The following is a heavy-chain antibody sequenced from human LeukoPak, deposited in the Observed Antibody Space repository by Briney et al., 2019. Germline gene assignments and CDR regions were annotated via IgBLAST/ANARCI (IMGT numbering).Heavy chain of an antibody. CDR1: GFTFSDYY. CDR2: ITHSGAND. J-gene: IGHJ4*02. CDR3: ARTLTHYYDSSGYRILAY. V-gene: IGHV3-11*04. Sequence: GGSLRLSCAGSGFTFSDYYMGWIRQAPGKGLEWGSYITHSGANDYYADSVKGRFTISRDNAEKSFYLEMNSLRAEDTAVYYCARTLTHYYDSSGYRILAYWGQGTLVTVSS. D-gene: IGHD3-22*01.